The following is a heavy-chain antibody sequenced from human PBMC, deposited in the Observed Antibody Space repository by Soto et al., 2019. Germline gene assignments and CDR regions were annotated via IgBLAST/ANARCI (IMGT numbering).Heavy chain of an antibody. CDR3: AKSRGELSSNYYYYYYMDV. J-gene: IGHJ6*03. Sequence: GGSLILSCAASGFTFSSYAMSWVRQAPGKGLEWVSTISGTGGSTYYADSVKGRFTISRDNSKNTLYLQMNSLRAEDTAVYYCAKSRGELSSNYYYYYYMDVWGKGTTVTVSS. D-gene: IGHD3-16*02. CDR1: GFTFSSYA. V-gene: IGHV3-23*01. CDR2: ISGTGGST.